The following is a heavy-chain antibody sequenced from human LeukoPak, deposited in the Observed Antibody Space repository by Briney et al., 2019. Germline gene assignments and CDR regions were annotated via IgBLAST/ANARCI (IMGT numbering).Heavy chain of an antibody. J-gene: IGHJ5*02. CDR2: IYTSGST. CDR1: GGSISSYY. CDR3: ARDRPYYYGSGKPVCCWFDP. D-gene: IGHD3-10*01. Sequence: SETLSLTCTVSGGSISSYYWSWIRQPAGKGLEWIGRIYTSGSTNYNPSLKNRVTMSVDTSKNQFSLKLSSVTAADTAVYYCARDRPYYYGSGKPVCCWFDPWGQGTLVTVSS. V-gene: IGHV4-4*07.